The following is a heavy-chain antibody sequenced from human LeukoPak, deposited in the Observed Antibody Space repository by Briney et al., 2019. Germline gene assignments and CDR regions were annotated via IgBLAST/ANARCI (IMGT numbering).Heavy chain of an antibody. V-gene: IGHV3-23*01. CDR1: GGSFSGYY. CDR3: AKRALNTLVGYYFDY. D-gene: IGHD2-2*01. CDR2: ISGSGGST. Sequence: PSETLSLTCAVYGGSFSGYYWSWVRQAPGKGLEWVSAISGSGGSTYYADSVKGRFTISRDNSKNTLYLQMNSLRAEDTAVYYCAKRALNTLVGYYFDYWGQGTLVTVSS. J-gene: IGHJ4*02.